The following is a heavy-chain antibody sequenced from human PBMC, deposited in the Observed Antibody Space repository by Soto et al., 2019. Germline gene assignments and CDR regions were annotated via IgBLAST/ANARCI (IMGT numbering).Heavy chain of an antibody. CDR2: ISGSGGST. CDR1: GFTFSSYA. CDR3: AKTPADVLCCYGLN. V-gene: IGHV3-23*01. Sequence: EVQLLESGGGLVQPGGSLRLSCAASGFTFSSYAMSWVRQAPGKGLEWVSAISGSGGSTCYADSVKGRFTISRDNSKNTLYLQMNSLRAEDTAVYYCAKTPADVLCCYGLNWGQGTLVTVSS. D-gene: IGHD2-2*01. J-gene: IGHJ4*02.